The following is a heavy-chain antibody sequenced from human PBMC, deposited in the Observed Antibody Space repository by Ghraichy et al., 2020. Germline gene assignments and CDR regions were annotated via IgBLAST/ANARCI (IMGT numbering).Heavy chain of an antibody. CDR3: ARRGPAGDAFDI. CDR2: IYYSGST. CDR1: GGSISSYY. J-gene: IGHJ3*02. D-gene: IGHD2-15*01. Sequence: SETLSLTCTVSGGSISSYYWSWIRQPPGKGLEWIGYIYYSGSTNYNPSLKSRVTISVDTSKNQFSLKLSSVTAADTAVYYCARRGPAGDAFDIWGQGTMVTVSS. V-gene: IGHV4-59*01.